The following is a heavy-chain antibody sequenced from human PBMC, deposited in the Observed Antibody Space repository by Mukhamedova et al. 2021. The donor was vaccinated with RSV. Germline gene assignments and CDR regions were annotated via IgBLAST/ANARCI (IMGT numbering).Heavy chain of an antibody. D-gene: IGHD2/OR15-2a*01. Sequence: GISGDGDITYYADSVKGRFTVSRDNSRNTLFMQVNSLRAEDTAVYYCAKDRGFLLNYLEHWGQGTLVTVSS. CDR3: AKDRGFLLNYLEH. CDR2: ISGDGDIT. V-gene: IGHV3-23*01. J-gene: IGHJ4*02.